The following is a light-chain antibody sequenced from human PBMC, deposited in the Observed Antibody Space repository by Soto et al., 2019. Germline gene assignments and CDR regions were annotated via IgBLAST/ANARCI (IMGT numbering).Light chain of an antibody. CDR3: QQYKSYWT. J-gene: IGKJ1*01. CDR2: KAS. V-gene: IGKV1-5*03. Sequence: DIQMTQSPSTLSASVGDRVTITCRASQSISSWLAWYQQKPGKAPKLLIYKASTLESGVPSNVSGSGSGTEFSLTISSLQPEDFATYYCQQYKSYWTFGQGTKVDIK. CDR1: QSISSW.